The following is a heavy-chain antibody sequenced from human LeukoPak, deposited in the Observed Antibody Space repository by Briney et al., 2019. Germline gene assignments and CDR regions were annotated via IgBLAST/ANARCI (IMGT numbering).Heavy chain of an antibody. CDR3: ARDSSNYDILTGYWDYFDY. J-gene: IGHJ4*02. D-gene: IGHD3-9*01. Sequence: GGSLRLSCAASGFTFSSYSMNWVRQAPGKGLEWVSSISSSSSYIYYADSVKGRFTISRDNAKNSLYLQMNSLRAEDTAVYYCARDSSNYDILTGYWDYFDYWGQGTLVTVSS. CDR2: ISSSSSYI. CDR1: GFTFSSYS. V-gene: IGHV3-21*01.